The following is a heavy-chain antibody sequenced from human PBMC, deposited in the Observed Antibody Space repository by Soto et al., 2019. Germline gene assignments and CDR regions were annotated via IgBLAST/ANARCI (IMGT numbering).Heavy chain of an antibody. J-gene: IGHJ3*02. CDR1: GGSFSGYY. Sequence: SETLSLTCAVYGGSFSGYYWSWIRQPPGKGLEWTGELNPSGSTNYHPSLNSRVTISSDTSKNQLSLRLNSVTAADTALYYCARGREQWLVDAFDIRGQGTMVTVSS. CDR3: ARGREQWLVDAFDI. CDR2: LNPSGST. V-gene: IGHV4-34*01. D-gene: IGHD6-19*01.